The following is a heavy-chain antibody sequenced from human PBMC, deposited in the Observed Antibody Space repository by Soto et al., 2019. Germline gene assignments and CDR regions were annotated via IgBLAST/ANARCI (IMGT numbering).Heavy chain of an antibody. J-gene: IGHJ6*02. CDR3: ASSSGYYYGMDV. V-gene: IGHV1-2*04. Sequence: ASVNVSCKASGYTFTGYYMHWVRQAPGQGLEWMGWINPNSGGTNYAQKFQGWVTMTRDTSISTAYMELSRLRSDDTAVYYCASSSGYYYGMDVWGQGTTVTVSS. CDR1: GYTFTGYY. CDR2: INPNSGGT.